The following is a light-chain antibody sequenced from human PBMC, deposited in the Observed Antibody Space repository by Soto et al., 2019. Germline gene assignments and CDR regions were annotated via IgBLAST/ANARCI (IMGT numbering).Light chain of an antibody. V-gene: IGKV1-5*03. CDR2: KAS. CDR1: QSISSL. Sequence: DIQMTQSPSTLSASVGDRVTITCRASQSISSLLAWYQQKPGKAPKLLIYKASSLESGVPSRFSGSGSGTEFTLTISSLQPDDFATYYCQQYNSYWTFGQGTKVEI. CDR3: QQYNSYWT. J-gene: IGKJ1*01.